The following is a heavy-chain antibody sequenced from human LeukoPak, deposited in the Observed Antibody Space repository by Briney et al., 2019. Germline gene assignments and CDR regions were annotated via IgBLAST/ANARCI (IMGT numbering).Heavy chain of an antibody. J-gene: IGHJ6*02. V-gene: IGHV3-30*18. CDR2: ISYDGSNK. CDR1: GFTFSSYG. CDR3: AKDIGEMATIYYYYYYGMDV. Sequence: GGSLRLSCAASGFTFSSYGMHWVRQAPGKGLEWVAVISYDGSNKYYADSVKGRFTISRDNSKNTLYLQMNSLRAEDTAEYYCAKDIGEMATIYYYYYYGMDVWGQGTTVTVSS. D-gene: IGHD5-24*01.